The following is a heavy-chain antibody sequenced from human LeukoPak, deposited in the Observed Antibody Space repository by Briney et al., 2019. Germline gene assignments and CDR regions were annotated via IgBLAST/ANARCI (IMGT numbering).Heavy chain of an antibody. D-gene: IGHD3/OR15-3a*01. V-gene: IGHV3-11*01. J-gene: IGHJ4*02. CDR3: ARRRDFIDY. Sequence: GGSLRLSCAASGFTLSDYYMSWIRQAPGKGLEWVSYSSSSGSTIYYADPVKGRFAISRDNAKNSLYLQMNSLRAEDTAVYYCARRRDFIDYWGQGTLVTVSS. CDR2: SSSSGSTI. CDR1: GFTLSDYY.